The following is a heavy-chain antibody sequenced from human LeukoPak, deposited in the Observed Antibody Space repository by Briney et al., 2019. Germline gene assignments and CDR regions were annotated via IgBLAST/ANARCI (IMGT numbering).Heavy chain of an antibody. CDR3: ARRRDGYNLNWFDP. V-gene: IGHV3-30-3*01. J-gene: IGHJ5*02. D-gene: IGHD5-24*01. CDR2: ISYDGNNK. Sequence: GGSLRLSCAASGFTFSSYAMSWVRQAPGKGLEWVAVISYDGNNKFYADSVKGRFTISRDNSKNTLYLQMNSLRAEDTAVYYCARRRDGYNLNWFDPWGQGTLVTVSS. CDR1: GFTFSSYA.